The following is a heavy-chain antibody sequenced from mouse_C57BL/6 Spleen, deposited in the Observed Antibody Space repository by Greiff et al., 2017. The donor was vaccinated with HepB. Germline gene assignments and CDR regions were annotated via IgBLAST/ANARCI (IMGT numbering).Heavy chain of an antibody. D-gene: IGHD1-1*01. CDR2: IYPSDSET. CDR1: GYTFTSYW. J-gene: IGHJ1*03. Sequence: QVHVKQPGAELVRPGSSVKLSCKASGYTFTSYWMDWVKQRPGQGLEWIGNIYPSDSETHYNQKFKDKATLTVDKSSSTAYMQLSSLTSEDSAVYYCARGRLITTVVEGLYWYFDVWGTGTTVTVSS. CDR3: ARGRLITTVVEGLYWYFDV. V-gene: IGHV1-61*01.